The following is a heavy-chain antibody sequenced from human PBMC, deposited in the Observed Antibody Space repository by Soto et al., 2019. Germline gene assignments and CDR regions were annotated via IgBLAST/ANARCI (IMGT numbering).Heavy chain of an antibody. D-gene: IGHD4-4*01. CDR2: ISSSGGTT. J-gene: IGHJ4*02. CDR1: GFTFSNYA. Sequence: EVQLLESGGGLVQPGGSLRLSCAASGFTFSNYAMSWVRQAPGKGLEWVSGISSSGGTTYYADAVKGLFTISRDNSKNTLYLQMNSLRAEDTAVYYCAKDDDDYTFDYWGQGILVTVSS. V-gene: IGHV3-23*01. CDR3: AKDDDDYTFDY.